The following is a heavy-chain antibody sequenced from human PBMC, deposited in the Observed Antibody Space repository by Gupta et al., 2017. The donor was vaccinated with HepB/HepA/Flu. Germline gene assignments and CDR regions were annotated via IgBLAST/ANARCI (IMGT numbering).Heavy chain of an antibody. J-gene: IGHJ3*02. CDR2: IHYTGST. V-gene: IGHV4-61*03. D-gene: IGHD7-27*01. CDR3: ARKNWAVFEAFDI. CDR1: GGSVSSATYH. Sequence: QVQLQESGPGLVRPSETLSLTCTVSGGSVSSATYHWSWIRQPPGKGLEWIGYIHYTGSTDNNPSLKSRVTISIDTFNNHFSLKLGSVTAADTAVYYCARKNWAVFEAFDIWGQGTMVTVSS.